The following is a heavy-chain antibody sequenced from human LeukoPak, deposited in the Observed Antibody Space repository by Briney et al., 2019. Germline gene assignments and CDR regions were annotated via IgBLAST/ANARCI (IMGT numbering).Heavy chain of an antibody. Sequence: GGSLRLSCAASGFTFSSYSMNWVRQAPGKGLEWVSSISSSSSYIYYADSVKGRFTISRDNAKNSLYLQMNSLRAEDTAVYYCARDSSGWYRDDYWGQGTLVTVSS. CDR2: ISSSSSYI. D-gene: IGHD6-19*01. CDR1: GFTFSSYS. J-gene: IGHJ4*02. CDR3: ARDSSGWYRDDY. V-gene: IGHV3-21*01.